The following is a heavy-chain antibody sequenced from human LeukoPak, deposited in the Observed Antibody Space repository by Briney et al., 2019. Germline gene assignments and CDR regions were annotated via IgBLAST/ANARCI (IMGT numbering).Heavy chain of an antibody. V-gene: IGHV1-69*05. Sequence: ASVKVSCKASGGTFSSYAISWERQAPGQGLEWMGGIIPIFGTANYAQKFQGRVTITTDESTSTAYMELSSLRSEDTAVYYCARASPLGYCSGGSCYSGYFDYWGQGTLVTVSS. D-gene: IGHD2-15*01. CDR2: IIPIFGTA. J-gene: IGHJ4*02. CDR1: GGTFSSYA. CDR3: ARASPLGYCSGGSCYSGYFDY.